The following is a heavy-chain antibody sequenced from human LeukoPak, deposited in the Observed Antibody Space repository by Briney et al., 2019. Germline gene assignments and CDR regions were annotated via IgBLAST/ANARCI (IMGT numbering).Heavy chain of an antibody. J-gene: IGHJ4*02. V-gene: IGHV4-39*01. D-gene: IGHD3-22*01. Sequence: SETLSLTCTVSGDSISSSIYYWGWIRLPPGKGLEWLGSIYYSGSAYYNPSLKSRVPISVDTPKNQFSLKLSSVTATTAPFNYCASFRWLLDFDYWGQGTLVTVSS. CDR3: ASFRWLLDFDY. CDR2: IYYSGSA. CDR1: GDSISSSIYY.